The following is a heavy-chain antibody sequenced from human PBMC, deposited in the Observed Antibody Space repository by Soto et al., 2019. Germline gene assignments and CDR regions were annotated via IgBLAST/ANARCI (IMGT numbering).Heavy chain of an antibody. J-gene: IGHJ6*02. D-gene: IGHD6-6*01. CDR2: ISSSSSTI. CDR1: GFTFSSYS. V-gene: IGHV3-48*02. CDR3: ARPEYSSSSYGMDV. Sequence: GGSLRLSCAASGFTFSSYSMNWVRQAPGKGLEWVSYISSSSSTIYYADSVKGRFTISRDNAKNSLYLQMNSLRDEDTAVYYCARPEYSSSSYGMDVWGQGSSVTVSS.